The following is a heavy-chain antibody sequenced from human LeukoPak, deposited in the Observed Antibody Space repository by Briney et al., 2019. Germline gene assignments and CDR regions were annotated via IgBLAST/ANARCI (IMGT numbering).Heavy chain of an antibody. CDR1: GYTFSNFG. J-gene: IGHJ4*02. Sequence: VASVKVSCKACGYTFSNFGISWVRQAPGQGLEWTGWISGNNDNPNYGQKFQGRLTVTTDSSTSTAYMELRNLRSDDTAVYYCARDGTSTDDYWGQGTLVTVSS. CDR2: ISGNNDNP. V-gene: IGHV1-18*01. CDR3: ARDGTSTDDY. D-gene: IGHD2-2*01.